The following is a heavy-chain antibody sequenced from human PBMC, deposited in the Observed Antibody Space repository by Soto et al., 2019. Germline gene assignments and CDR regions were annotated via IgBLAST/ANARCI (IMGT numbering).Heavy chain of an antibody. CDR3: AKGIAVRWVFDY. D-gene: IGHD6-6*01. CDR2: IGGSGGST. J-gene: IGHJ4*02. Sequence: GGSLRLSCAASGFTFSSQAMTWVRQAPGKGLEWVSAIGGSGGSTYYADSVKGRFTISRDNSKNTLYLQMNSLRADDTAAYYCAKGIAVRWVFDYWGQGTLVTVSS. CDR1: GFTFSSQA. V-gene: IGHV3-23*01.